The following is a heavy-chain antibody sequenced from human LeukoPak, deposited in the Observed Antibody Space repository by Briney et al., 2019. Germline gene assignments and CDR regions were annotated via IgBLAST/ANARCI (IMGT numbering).Heavy chain of an antibody. D-gene: IGHD6-19*01. V-gene: IGHV4-59*12. J-gene: IGHJ4*02. CDR1: GGSISSYY. Sequence: SETLSLTCTVSGGSISSYYWSWIRQPPGKGLEWIGYIYYSGSTNYNPSLKSRVTISVDTSKNQFSLKLSSVTAADTAVYYCARRQQWLPRGFDYWGQGTLVTVSS. CDR3: ARRQQWLPRGFDY. CDR2: IYYSGST.